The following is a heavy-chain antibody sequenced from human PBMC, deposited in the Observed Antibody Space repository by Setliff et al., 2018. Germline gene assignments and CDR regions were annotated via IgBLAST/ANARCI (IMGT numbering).Heavy chain of an antibody. J-gene: IGHJ4*02. Sequence: SETLSLTCNVSGVSISNYYWSWIRQPPGKGLECIGYILKSGGTNYNPSLKSRVTISVDTSTNQFSLNLNSVTAADTAVYYFRLAHCNTTSCEEALDFWSQGTLVTVSS. CDR2: ILKSGGT. V-gene: IGHV4-59*12. D-gene: IGHD2-2*01. CDR3: RLAHCNTTSCEEALDF. CDR1: GVSISNYY.